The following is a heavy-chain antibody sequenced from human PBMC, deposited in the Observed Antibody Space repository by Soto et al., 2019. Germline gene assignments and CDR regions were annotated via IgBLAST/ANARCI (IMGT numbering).Heavy chain of an antibody. CDR3: ARGGGFDSFDY. D-gene: IGHD3-10*01. V-gene: IGHV4-30-2*01. Sequence: PSETLSLTCTVSGASITCGAYSWSCIRQTPGKGLEWIGYINHLETTFYNPSFESRLTLSIDRAKNQFSLNLKSMSAADRAVYFCARGGGFDSFDYWGQGILVTVSS. CDR2: INHLETT. J-gene: IGHJ4*02. CDR1: GASITCGAYS.